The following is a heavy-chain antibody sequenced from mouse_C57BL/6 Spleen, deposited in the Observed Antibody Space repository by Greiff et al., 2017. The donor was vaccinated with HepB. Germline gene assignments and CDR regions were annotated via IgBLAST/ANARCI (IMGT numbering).Heavy chain of an antibody. CDR3: ARPTVVDQAWFAY. V-gene: IGHV1-85*01. Sequence: VQLQQSGPELVKPGASVKLSCKASGYTFTSYDINWVKQRPGQGLEWIGWIYPRDGSTKYNEKFKGKATLTVDTSSRTAYMELHSLTSEDSAVYFCARPTVVDQAWFAYWGQGTLVTVSA. D-gene: IGHD1-1*01. CDR1: GYTFTSYD. CDR2: IYPRDGST. J-gene: IGHJ3*01.